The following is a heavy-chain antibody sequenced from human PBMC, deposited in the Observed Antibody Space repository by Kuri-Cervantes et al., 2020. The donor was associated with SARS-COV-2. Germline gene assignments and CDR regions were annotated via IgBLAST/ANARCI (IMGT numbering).Heavy chain of an antibody. CDR3: AKDCDV. Sequence: GESLKISCAASGFIFSSHSMNWVRQAPGKGLEWVSAISGSGGSTYYADSVKGRFTISRDNSKNTLYLQMNSLRAEDTAVYYCAKDCDVWGKGTTVTVSS. CDR1: GFIFSSHS. CDR2: ISGSGGST. J-gene: IGHJ6*04. V-gene: IGHV3-23*01.